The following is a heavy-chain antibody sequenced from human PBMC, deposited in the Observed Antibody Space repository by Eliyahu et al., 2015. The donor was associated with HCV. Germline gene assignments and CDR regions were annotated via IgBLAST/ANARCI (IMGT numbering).Heavy chain of an antibody. D-gene: IGHD2-15*01. V-gene: IGHV4-4*07. CDR1: GASIRSYP. Sequence: QVHLQESGPGLVKPSETLXLTCTVSGASIRSYPWSWIRXSATRGLQWIGTLFPSGGTRNNLSFEGRVIMSVDTSKNQFSLELNSVTAADTAMYYCARDCSGGSCDFGLDQWGQGALVTVSS. J-gene: IGHJ4*02. CDR3: ARDCSGGSCDFGLDQ. CDR2: LFPSGGT.